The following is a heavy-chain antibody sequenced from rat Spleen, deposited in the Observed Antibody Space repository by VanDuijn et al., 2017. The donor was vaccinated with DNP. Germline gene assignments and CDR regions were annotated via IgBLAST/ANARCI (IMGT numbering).Heavy chain of an antibody. D-gene: IGHD4-3*01. V-gene: IGHV5S10*01. CDR1: EFTFSDYD. CDR3: AKNSGYYFDY. J-gene: IGHJ2*01. Sequence: EVQLVESGGGLVQPGRSLKLSCAASEFTFSDYDMAWVRQTPTKGLEWVATIGSDGSRTYYRDSVKGRFTISRDNAISTLYLQVDSLRSEDTATYYCAKNSGYYFDYWGQGVMVTVSS. CDR2: IGSDGSRT.